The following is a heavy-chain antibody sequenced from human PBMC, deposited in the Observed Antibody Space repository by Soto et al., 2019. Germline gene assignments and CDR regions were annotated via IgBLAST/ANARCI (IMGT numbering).Heavy chain of an antibody. CDR1: GFTFSDHY. CDR2: IRNKANSYST. Sequence: EVQLVESGGGLVQPAGTLRLSCVASGFTFSDHYIDWVRQAPGKGLEWVGRIRNKANSYSTEYAGSVKGRFTMPRDDSKNTAYLHMNSLSIKDTAVYYCPRALNVGSWTHFDCWGQRTLVTVSS. V-gene: IGHV3-72*01. CDR3: PRALNVGSWTHFDC. J-gene: IGHJ4*02. D-gene: IGHD6-13*01.